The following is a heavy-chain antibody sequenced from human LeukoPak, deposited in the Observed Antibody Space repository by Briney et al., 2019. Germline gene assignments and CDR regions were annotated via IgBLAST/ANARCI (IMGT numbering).Heavy chain of an antibody. J-gene: IGHJ3*02. V-gene: IGHV3-7*04. CDR1: GFTFSTYW. Sequence: GGSLRLSCAASGFTFSTYWMSWVRQSPGKGLEWVANIKQDGSEKYYVDSVKGRFTISRDNAKNSLYPQMNSLRAEDTAVYFCSRVKREYDILTGYSTWGAFDIWGQGTMVTVSS. CDR2: IKQDGSEK. D-gene: IGHD3-9*01. CDR3: SRVKREYDILTGYSTWGAFDI.